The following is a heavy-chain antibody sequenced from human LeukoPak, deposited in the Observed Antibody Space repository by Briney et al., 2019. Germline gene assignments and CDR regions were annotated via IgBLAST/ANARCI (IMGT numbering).Heavy chain of an antibody. J-gene: IGHJ4*02. CDR2: INPNSGGT. CDR3: ARGDAPTYYSDRSGYSVGDY. D-gene: IGHD3-22*01. V-gene: IGHV1-2*02. Sequence: ASVKVSCKASGYTFTGYYIHWVRQAPGQGLEWMGWINPNSGGTNYAQKFQGRVTMTRDTSISTAYMELSRLRSDDTAVYYCARGDAPTYYSDRSGYSVGDYWGQGALVTVSS. CDR1: GYTFTGYY.